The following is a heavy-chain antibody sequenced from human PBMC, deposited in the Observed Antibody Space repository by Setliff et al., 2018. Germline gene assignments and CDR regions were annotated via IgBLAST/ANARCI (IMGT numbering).Heavy chain of an antibody. J-gene: IGHJ6*02. CDR2: VSASGST. CDR1: GASISDYY. Sequence: SETLSLTCTVSGASISDYYWTWIRQPAGKELEWIGRVSASGSTTYNPSLKSRVTMSVDTSRNQISLNLTSVTAADTAMYYCARGWLPPGSYYYYGMDVWGQGTTVTVSS. V-gene: IGHV4-4*07. D-gene: IGHD5-12*01. CDR3: ARGWLPPGSYYYYGMDV.